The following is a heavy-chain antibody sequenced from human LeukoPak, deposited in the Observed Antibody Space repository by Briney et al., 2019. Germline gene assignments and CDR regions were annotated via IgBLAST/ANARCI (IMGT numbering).Heavy chain of an antibody. CDR2: ISAYNGNT. CDR3: ARENYDGSGYNWFDP. V-gene: IGHV1-18*01. D-gene: IGHD3-22*01. CDR1: GYTFTSYG. J-gene: IGHJ5*02. Sequence: ASVKVSCKASGYTFTSYGISWVRQAPGQGLEWMGWISAYNGNTNYAQKLRDRVTMTTDTSTSTAYMELRSLRSDDTAVYYCARENYDGSGYNWFDPWGQGTLVTVSS.